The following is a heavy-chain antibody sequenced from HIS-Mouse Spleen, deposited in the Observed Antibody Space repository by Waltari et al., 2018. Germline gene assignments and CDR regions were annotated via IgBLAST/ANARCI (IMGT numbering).Heavy chain of an antibody. Sequence: QVQLQESGPGLVKPAETLSLPCPVSGGSISSYYWRWIRPAAGKGLEWIGRIYTSGSTNYNPSLKSRVTMSVDTSKNQFSLKLSSVTAADTAVYYCARDFHDFWSGYYGGDKKHDAFDIWGQGTMVTVSS. CDR1: GGSISSYY. CDR2: IYTSGST. V-gene: IGHV4-4*07. D-gene: IGHD3-3*01. CDR3: ARDFHDFWSGYYGGDKKHDAFDI. J-gene: IGHJ3*02.